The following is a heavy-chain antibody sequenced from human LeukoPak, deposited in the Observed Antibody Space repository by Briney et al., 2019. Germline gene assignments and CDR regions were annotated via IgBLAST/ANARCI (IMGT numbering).Heavy chain of an antibody. Sequence: GESLKISCKASGYSFTDYWIGWVRQMPGKGLEWMGIIYPGDSDTRYSPSFQGQVTISADKSSSTAYLQWSSLKASDTAIYYCARTGGNGFRFWYFDLWGRGTPVTVSS. J-gene: IGHJ2*01. CDR2: IYPGDSDT. V-gene: IGHV5-51*01. CDR1: GYSFTDYW. D-gene: IGHD4-23*01. CDR3: ARTGGNGFRFWYFDL.